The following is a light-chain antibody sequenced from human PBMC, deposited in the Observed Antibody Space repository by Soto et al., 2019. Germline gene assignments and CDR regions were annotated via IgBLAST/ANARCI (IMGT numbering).Light chain of an antibody. V-gene: IGLV1-40*01. CDR1: NSNIGAGYD. CDR3: QSYDSSLSASGVV. Sequence: QPVLTQPPSVSGAPGQRVTISCTGSNSNIGAGYDVHWYQQLPGTAPKLLISDYNNRPSGVPDRFSGSKSGTSASLAITGLQAEDEADYYCQSYDSSLSASGVVFGGGTKLTVL. CDR2: DYN. J-gene: IGLJ2*01.